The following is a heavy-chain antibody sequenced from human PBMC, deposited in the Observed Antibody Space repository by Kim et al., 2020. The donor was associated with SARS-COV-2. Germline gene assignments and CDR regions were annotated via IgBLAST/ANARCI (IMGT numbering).Heavy chain of an antibody. J-gene: IGHJ4*02. CDR3: ARGAMAAASRAFDY. V-gene: IGHV4-59*12. D-gene: IGHD6-25*01. Sequence: NPPPQGRVTISVDTSKNQFSLDLSSVTAADTAVYYCARGAMAAASRAFDYWGQGTLVTVSS.